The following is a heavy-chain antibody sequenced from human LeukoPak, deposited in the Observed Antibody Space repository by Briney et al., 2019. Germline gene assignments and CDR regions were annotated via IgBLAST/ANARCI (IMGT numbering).Heavy chain of an antibody. CDR3: ARGDVVRGVSWFDS. V-gene: IGHV5-51*01. Sequence: GESLKISCQGSGYTYTSYWIGWVRQMPVRGLEWMGSIYPGDSDTKYSPSFQGQVTISVDKSTNTAYLQWTSLKASDTAMYYCARGDVVRGVSWFDSWGQGALVTVSS. CDR2: IYPGDSDT. D-gene: IGHD2-21*02. CDR1: GYTYTSYW. J-gene: IGHJ5*01.